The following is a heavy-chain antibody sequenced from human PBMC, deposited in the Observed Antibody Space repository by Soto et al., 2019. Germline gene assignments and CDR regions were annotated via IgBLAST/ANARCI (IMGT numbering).Heavy chain of an antibody. V-gene: IGHV3-74*01. D-gene: IGHD6-6*01. CDR2: LNGDGNTR. J-gene: IGHJ4*02. Sequence: EVQLVESGGGLVQPGGSLTLSCATSGFTFSSFWMHWVRQAPGKGPLWVSRLNGDGNTRTYADSVKGRFTISRDNAKKTLYLQMNSLRAEHTAMYYCARDSEYTYGDVYFDFWGQGTLVTVSS. CDR3: ARDSEYTYGDVYFDF. CDR1: GFTFSSFW.